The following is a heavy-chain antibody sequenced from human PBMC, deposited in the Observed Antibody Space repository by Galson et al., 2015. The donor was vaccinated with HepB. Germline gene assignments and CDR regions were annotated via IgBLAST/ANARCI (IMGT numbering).Heavy chain of an antibody. CDR1: GFTFSFYP. Sequence: ALRLSCAAAGFTFSFYPLHWVRQAPGRGLECVAAIAHDGGVKYNADSVKGRFSVSIDNSKNTLDLQMDSLTVEDTAIYYCARGQTTVTTAWIDYWGQGTLVTVSS. V-gene: IGHV3-30-3*01. CDR2: IAHDGGVK. D-gene: IGHD4-17*01. CDR3: ARGQTTVTTAWIDY. J-gene: IGHJ4*02.